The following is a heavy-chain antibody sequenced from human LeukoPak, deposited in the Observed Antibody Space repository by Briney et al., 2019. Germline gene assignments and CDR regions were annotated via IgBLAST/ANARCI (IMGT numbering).Heavy chain of an antibody. D-gene: IGHD3-10*01. J-gene: IGHJ4*02. CDR1: GFTFDDYA. V-gene: IGHV3-9*03. CDR3: AKGMWYNYYGSGSYYKSDIDDYFDY. Sequence: GGSLRLSCAASGFTFDDYAMHWVRQAPGKGLEGVSGTSWNSGRIGYADSVKGRFTISRDNDKNSLYLQMNSLRAEDMALYYCAKGMWYNYYGSGSYYKSDIDDYFDYWGQGTLVTVSS. CDR2: TSWNSGRI.